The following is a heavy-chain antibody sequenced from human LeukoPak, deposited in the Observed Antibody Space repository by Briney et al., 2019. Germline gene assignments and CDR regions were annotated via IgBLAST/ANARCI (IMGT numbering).Heavy chain of an antibody. CDR2: ISAYNGNT. CDR3: ATGGDTAMVDVYYYYGMDV. Sequence: ASVKVSCKASGYTFTSYGISWVRQAPGQGLEWMGWISAYNGNTNYAQKFQGRVTMTEDTSTDTAYMELSSLRSEDTAVYYCATGGDTAMVDVYYYYGMDVWGQGTTVTVSS. D-gene: IGHD5-18*01. J-gene: IGHJ6*02. V-gene: IGHV1-18*01. CDR1: GYTFTSYG.